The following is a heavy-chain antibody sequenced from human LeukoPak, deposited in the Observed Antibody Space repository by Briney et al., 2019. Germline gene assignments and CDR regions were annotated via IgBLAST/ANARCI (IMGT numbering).Heavy chain of an antibody. CDR1: GGSITNFY. V-gene: IGHV4-59*06. Sequence: SETLSLTCTVSGGSITNFYWSWIRQHPGKGLEWIGYIYYSGSTYYNPSLKSRVTISVDTSKNQFSLKLSSVTAADTAVYYCAREWYSSSWYEADAFDIWGQGTMVTVSS. J-gene: IGHJ3*02. CDR2: IYYSGST. CDR3: AREWYSSSWYEADAFDI. D-gene: IGHD6-13*01.